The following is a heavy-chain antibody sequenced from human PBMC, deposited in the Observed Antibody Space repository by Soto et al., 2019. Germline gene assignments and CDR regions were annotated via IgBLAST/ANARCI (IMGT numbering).Heavy chain of an antibody. Sequence: QVQLQQSGPGLVKPLGTLSLTCGVSGDSITTYKWWTWVRQTPSRGLERIGENYDRGNTRYNPSLKRRVTISKDTSKNQRALKVYSVTVADTAVYYCANCQLGEYYFAMDMWGQGTTVTVSS. J-gene: IGHJ6*02. CDR3: ANCQLGEYYFAMDM. CDR1: GDSITTYKW. D-gene: IGHD7-27*01. V-gene: IGHV4-4*02. CDR2: NYDRGNT.